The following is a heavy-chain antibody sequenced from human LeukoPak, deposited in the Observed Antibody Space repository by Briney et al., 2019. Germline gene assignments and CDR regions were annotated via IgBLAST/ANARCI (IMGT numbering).Heavy chain of an antibody. CDR2: ISYSGRT. CDR3: ARLRAYYYDSSGYYNFDF. CDR1: GGSTSSSSFY. J-gene: IGHJ4*02. Sequence: SETLSLTCTVSGGSTSSSSFYWGWIRQPPGKGLECIGRISYSGRTYYNPSLQSRVTISVDTSKNQFSLRLSSVTAADTAVYYCARLRAYYYDSSGYYNFDFWGQGTLVTGSS. V-gene: IGHV4-39*01. D-gene: IGHD3-22*01.